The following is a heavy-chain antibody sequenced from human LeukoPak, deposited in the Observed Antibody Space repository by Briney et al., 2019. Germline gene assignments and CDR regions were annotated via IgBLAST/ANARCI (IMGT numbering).Heavy chain of an antibody. V-gene: IGHV3-23*01. J-gene: IGHJ4*02. Sequence: GGSLRLSCAASGFPFSSYTMTWGRQAPGKGLEWVSAISVSGDSTYYADSVKGRFTISRDNSKNTLYLQMDSLRAEDTALYCCVKGGHFDYWGQGALVTVSS. CDR3: VKGGHFDY. CDR1: GFPFSSYT. CDR2: ISVSGDST.